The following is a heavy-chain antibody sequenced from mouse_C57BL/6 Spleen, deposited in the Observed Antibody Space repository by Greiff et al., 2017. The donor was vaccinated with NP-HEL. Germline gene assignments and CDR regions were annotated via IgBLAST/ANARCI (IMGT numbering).Heavy chain of an antibody. CDR3: ARGGTTVVATYVLFDY. Sequence: QVQLQQPGAELVKPGASVKMSCKASGYTFTSYWITWVKQRPGQGLEWIGDIYPGSGSTNYNEKFKSKATLTVDTSSSTAYMQLSSLTSEDSAVYYCARGGTTVVATYVLFDYWGQGTTLTVSS. CDR1: GYTFTSYW. CDR2: IYPGSGST. J-gene: IGHJ2*01. D-gene: IGHD1-1*01. V-gene: IGHV1-55*01.